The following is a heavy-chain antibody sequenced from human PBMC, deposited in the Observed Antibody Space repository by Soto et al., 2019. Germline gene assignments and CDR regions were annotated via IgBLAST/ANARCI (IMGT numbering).Heavy chain of an antibody. J-gene: IGHJ6*02. D-gene: IGHD1-26*01. V-gene: IGHV3-30*18. CDR3: AKAKWELAYYYYYYGMDV. Sequence: GGSLRLSCAASGFTFSSYGMHWVRQAPGKGLEWVAVISYDGSNKYYADSVKGRFTISRDNSKNTLYLQMNSLRAEDTAVYYCAKAKWELAYYYYYYGMDVWGQGTTVTVSS. CDR2: ISYDGSNK. CDR1: GFTFSSYG.